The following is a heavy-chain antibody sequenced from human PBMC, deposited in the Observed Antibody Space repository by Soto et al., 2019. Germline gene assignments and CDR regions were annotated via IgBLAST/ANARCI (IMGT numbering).Heavy chain of an antibody. V-gene: IGHV4-4*02. D-gene: IGHD4-17*01. Sequence: QVQLQESGPGLMKPSGTLSLTCAVSGDSITSGNWWNWVRQPPGKGLEWIGEIYHSGSTNYNPSLKSRVTISVDKSKSHFSLRLTSVTAADTAVYYCARYGDYPYFDSWGQGTLITVSS. CDR3: ARYGDYPYFDS. CDR1: GDSITSGNW. J-gene: IGHJ4*02. CDR2: IYHSGST.